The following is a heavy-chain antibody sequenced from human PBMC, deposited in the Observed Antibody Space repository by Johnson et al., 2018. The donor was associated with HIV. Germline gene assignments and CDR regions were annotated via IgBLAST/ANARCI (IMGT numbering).Heavy chain of an antibody. V-gene: IGHV3-7*05. J-gene: IGHJ3*02. Sequence: VQLVESGGGLVQPGGSLRLSCAASGFTFSSYWMRWVRQAPGKGLEWVAIIKQDGSEKYYVDSVKGRFTISRDNAKNSLYLQMNSLVAEDTAVECCARESRFDAFDIWGQGTMVTVSS. CDR3: ARESRFDAFDI. CDR1: GFTFSSYW. D-gene: IGHD2-2*01. CDR2: IKQDGSEK.